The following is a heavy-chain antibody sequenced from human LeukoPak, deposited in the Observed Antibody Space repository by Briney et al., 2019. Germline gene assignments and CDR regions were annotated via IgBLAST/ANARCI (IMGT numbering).Heavy chain of an antibody. Sequence: SETLSLTCTVSGGSISSYYWSWIRQPPGKGLEWIGYIYYSGSTNYNPSLKSRVTISVDTSKNQFSLKLSSVTAADTAVYYCASLSNYGPDYWAREPWSPSPQ. V-gene: IGHV4-59*01. CDR2: IYYSGST. J-gene: IGHJ4*02. CDR3: ASLSNYGPDY. D-gene: IGHD4-17*01. CDR1: GGSISSYY.